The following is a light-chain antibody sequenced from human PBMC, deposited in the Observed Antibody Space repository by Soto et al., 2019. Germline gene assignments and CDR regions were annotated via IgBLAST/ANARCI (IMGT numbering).Light chain of an antibody. CDR2: DVS. CDR3: CSYAGSYSRV. Sequence: QSALTQPRSVSGSPGQSVTISCTGTSSDVGAYNYVSWYQHHPGKAPKVMIYDVSERPSGVPDRFSGSKSDNKASLTISGXXXXXXXXXYCCSYAGSYSRVFGGGTKLTV. CDR1: SSDVGAYNY. J-gene: IGLJ3*02. V-gene: IGLV2-11*01.